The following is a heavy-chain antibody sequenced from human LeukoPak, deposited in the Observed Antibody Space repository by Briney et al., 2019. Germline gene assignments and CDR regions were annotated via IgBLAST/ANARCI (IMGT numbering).Heavy chain of an antibody. D-gene: IGHD1-26*01. CDR1: GFTFSSYA. J-gene: IGHJ4*02. V-gene: IGHV3-64*01. CDR3: ARGVGAGNFDY. CDR2: IISNGGST. Sequence: PGGSLRISCSASGFTFSSYAMHWVRQAPGKGLEYVSAIISNGGSTNYASSVKGRFTISRDNSKNTLYLQMGSLRAEDMAVYYCARGVGAGNFDYWGQGTLVTVSS.